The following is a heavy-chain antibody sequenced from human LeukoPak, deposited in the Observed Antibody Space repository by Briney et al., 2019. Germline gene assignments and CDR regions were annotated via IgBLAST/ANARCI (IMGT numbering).Heavy chain of an antibody. D-gene: IGHD4-17*01. J-gene: IGHJ4*02. V-gene: IGHV3-7*01. Sequence: GGSLRLSCAASGFRFSSQWMSWVRQAPGKGLEWVAIVNQGGTGRYYVDSVKGRFTISRDNAENSLYLQMNSLRAEDTAVYYCARESGSVTSEVDFDYWGQGTLVTVSS. CDR2: VNQGGTGR. CDR1: GFRFSSQW. CDR3: ARESGSVTSEVDFDY.